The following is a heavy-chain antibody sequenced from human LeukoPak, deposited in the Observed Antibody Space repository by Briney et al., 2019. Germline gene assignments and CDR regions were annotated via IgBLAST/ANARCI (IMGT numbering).Heavy chain of an antibody. D-gene: IGHD5-18*01. CDR2: IIPILGIA. CDR3: ARAKDRGYSYGPGDY. V-gene: IGHV1-69*04. J-gene: IGHJ4*02. CDR1: GGTFSSYA. Sequence: GASVKVSCKASGGTFSSYAISWVRQAPGQGLEWMGRIIPILGIANYAQKFQGRVTITADKSTSTAYMELSSLRSEDTAVYYCARAKDRGYSYGPGDYWGQGTLVTVSS.